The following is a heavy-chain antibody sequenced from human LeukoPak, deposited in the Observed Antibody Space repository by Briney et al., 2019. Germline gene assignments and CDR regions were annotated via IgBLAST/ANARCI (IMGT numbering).Heavy chain of an antibody. CDR2: MNPNSGNT. CDR1: GYTFTSYD. J-gene: IGHJ6*03. Sequence: GASVKVSCKASGYTFTSYDINWVRQATGQGLEWMGWMNPNSGNTGYAQKFQGRITITRNTSISTAYMELSSLRSDDTAVYYCARDKRYMDVWGKGTTVTISS. V-gene: IGHV1-8*03. CDR3: ARDKRYMDV.